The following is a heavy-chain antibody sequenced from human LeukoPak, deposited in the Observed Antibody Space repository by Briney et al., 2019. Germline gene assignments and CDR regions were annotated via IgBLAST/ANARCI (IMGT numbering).Heavy chain of an antibody. D-gene: IGHD5-18*01. J-gene: IGHJ4*02. CDR3: AKGYGESHFDS. CDR1: GFTFRSYG. CDR2: IRYDGSIQ. Sequence: GGYVRLSCAASGFTFRSYGMHLVRQAPGKGLEWVAFIRYDGSIQYYADSVKGRFSISRDNSNNTLYLQMNSLRAEDTAVYFCAKGYGESHFDSWGQGTLVTVSS. V-gene: IGHV3-30*02.